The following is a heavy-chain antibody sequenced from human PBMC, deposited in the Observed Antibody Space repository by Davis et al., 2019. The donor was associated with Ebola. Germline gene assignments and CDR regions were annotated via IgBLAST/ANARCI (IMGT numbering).Heavy chain of an antibody. CDR2: IISNSTNK. CDR1: GFTFSDYY. V-gene: IGHV3-11*06. CDR3: AREAYYYDSTGYYYDIPDLFDY. D-gene: IGHD3-22*01. J-gene: IGHJ4*02. Sequence: GESLKISCAASGFTFSDYYMSWIRQAPGKGPEWVSYIISNSTNKKYADSVKGRFTISRDDAKNSLYLQMNSLRAEDTAVYYCAREAYYYDSTGYYYDIPDLFDYWGQGTLVTVSS.